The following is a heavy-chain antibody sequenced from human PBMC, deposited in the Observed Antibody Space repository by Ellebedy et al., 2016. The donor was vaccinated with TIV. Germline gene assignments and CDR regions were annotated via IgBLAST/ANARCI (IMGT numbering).Heavy chain of an antibody. CDR2: IHGSGGST. V-gene: IGHV3-23*01. J-gene: IGHJ5*02. CDR3: TKGAWLDD. Sequence: GESLKISCAASGFTFRSYAMSWVRQAPGKGLEWVSSIHGSGGSTYYADSVKGRFTISRDNSKNTLYLQMNSLRVEDTAIYRCTKGAWLDDWGPGTLVTVSS. CDR1: GFTFRSYA.